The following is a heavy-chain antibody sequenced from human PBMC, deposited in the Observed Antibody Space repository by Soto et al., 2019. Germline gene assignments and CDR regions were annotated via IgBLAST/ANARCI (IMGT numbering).Heavy chain of an antibody. CDR1: GYTFTGYY. Sequence: GASVKVSCKASGYTFTGYYMHWVRQAPGQGLEWMGWISAYNGNTNYAQKLQGRVTMTTDTSTSTAYMELRSLRSDDTAVYYCARDDDSSGYYLLQGMDVWGQGTTVTV. CDR3: ARDDDSSGYYLLQGMDV. D-gene: IGHD3-22*01. J-gene: IGHJ6*02. CDR2: ISAYNGNT. V-gene: IGHV1-18*04.